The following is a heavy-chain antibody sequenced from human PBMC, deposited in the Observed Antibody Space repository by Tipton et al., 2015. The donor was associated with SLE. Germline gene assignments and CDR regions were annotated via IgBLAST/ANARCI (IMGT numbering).Heavy chain of an antibody. D-gene: IGHD3-10*01. J-gene: IGHJ4*02. Sequence: QSGAEVKKPGEALQISCKTSGYSFTNSWIVWFRHMPGKGLECMGMIDPSDSDTRYNPSFQGHVSMSIDRSTTTAYLQWRSLKASDTAIYFCARRWVQTVFDYWGQGTQVTVSS. CDR2: IDPSDSDT. CDR3: ARRWVQTVFDY. CDR1: GYSFTNSW. V-gene: IGHV5-51*03.